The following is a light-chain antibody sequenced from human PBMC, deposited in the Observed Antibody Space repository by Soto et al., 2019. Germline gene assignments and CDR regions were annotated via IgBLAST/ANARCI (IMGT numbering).Light chain of an antibody. J-gene: IGKJ3*01. CDR1: QSVNTY. V-gene: IGKV3-11*01. CDR3: QQRSKWPHT. CDR2: DTS. Sequence: EVVLSQSPPSLYQTPGEGATLSCRASQSVNTYLAWYQQKTGQAPRLLIYDTSNRATGIPARFSGTGSGTDFTLAISCLEPEDFAVYYCQQRSKWPHTFCTGTKVDIK.